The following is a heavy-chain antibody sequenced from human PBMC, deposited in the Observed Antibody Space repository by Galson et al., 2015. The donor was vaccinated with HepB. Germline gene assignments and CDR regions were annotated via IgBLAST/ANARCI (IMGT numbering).Heavy chain of an antibody. Sequence: QSGAEVKKPGASLKISCKASGYTFSSYSINWVRQAPGQGLEWMGWISAYNGNTNYAQNLQDRVTMTTDTSTSTAYMELRSLRSDDTAVYYCAREMGPPDYGGYGKSYLYYLGQGTPVTVSS. CDR3: AREMGPPDYGGYGKSYLYY. CDR2: ISAYNGNT. V-gene: IGHV1-18*01. CDR1: GYTFSSYS. J-gene: IGHJ4*02. D-gene: IGHD4-17*01.